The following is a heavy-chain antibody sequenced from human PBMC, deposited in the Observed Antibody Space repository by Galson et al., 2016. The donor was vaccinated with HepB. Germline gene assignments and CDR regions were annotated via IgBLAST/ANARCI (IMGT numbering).Heavy chain of an antibody. CDR1: GFTFGDYA. Sequence: SLRLSCAASGFTFGDYAMSWFRQAPGKGLEWVGFIRSKAYGGTTEYAASVKGRFTISRDDSKSIAYLQMNSLKTEDTAVYYCTRVYYDFWSGYPRYMDVWGKGTTVTVSS. CDR3: TRVYYDFWSGYPRYMDV. V-gene: IGHV3-49*03. D-gene: IGHD3-3*01. J-gene: IGHJ6*03. CDR2: IRSKAYGGTT.